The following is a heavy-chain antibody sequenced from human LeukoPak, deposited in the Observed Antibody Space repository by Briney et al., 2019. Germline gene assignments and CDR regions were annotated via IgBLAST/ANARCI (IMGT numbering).Heavy chain of an antibody. CDR1: GGSFSGYY. V-gene: IGHV4-34*01. D-gene: IGHD5-12*01. Sequence: SETLSLTCAVYGGSFSGYYWSWIRQPPGKGLEWIGEINHSGSTNYNPSLKSRVTISVDTSKNQFSLKLSSVTAADTAVYYCARGNIVATPHYFDYWGQGTLVTVSS. CDR3: ARGNIVATPHYFDY. J-gene: IGHJ4*02. CDR2: INHSGST.